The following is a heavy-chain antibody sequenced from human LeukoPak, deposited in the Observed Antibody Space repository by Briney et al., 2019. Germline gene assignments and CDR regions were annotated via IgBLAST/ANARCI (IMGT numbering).Heavy chain of an antibody. CDR2: ISYDGSNK. D-gene: IGHD5-12*01. Sequence: GGSLRLSCAASGFTFSSYAMHWVRQAPGKGLEWVAVISYDGSNKYYADSVKGRFTISRDNSKNTLYLQMNSLRSDDTAVYYCARGGDPANEYSGYVNINYWGQGTLVTVSS. CDR3: ARGGDPANEYSGYVNINY. V-gene: IGHV3-30*04. J-gene: IGHJ4*02. CDR1: GFTFSSYA.